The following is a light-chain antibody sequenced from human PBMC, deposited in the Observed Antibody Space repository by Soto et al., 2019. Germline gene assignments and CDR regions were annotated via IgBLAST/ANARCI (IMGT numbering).Light chain of an antibody. CDR3: KHYYSIPWT. V-gene: IGKV4-1*01. CDR2: WAS. J-gene: IGKJ1*01. CDR1: QSVLSSSNSKNC. Sequence: DIVMTQSPDSLAVSLGERATINCRSSQSVLSSSNSKNCLAWYQQKSGQPPKLLIYWASTRQSGVPDRFSASGSGTDFTLAISSLQAEDVAAYYCKHYYSIPWTFGQGTRVEIK.